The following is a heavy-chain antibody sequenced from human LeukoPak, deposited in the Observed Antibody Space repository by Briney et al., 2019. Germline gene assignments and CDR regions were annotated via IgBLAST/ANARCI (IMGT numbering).Heavy chain of an antibody. J-gene: IGHJ4*02. CDR3: ARDSEMEGGFDY. CDR2: IYYSGST. D-gene: IGHD5-24*01. Sequence: SETLSLTCTVSGVSVGSGDYFWSWIRQPPGKGLEWIGYIYYSGSTNYNPSLKSRVTISVDTSKNQFSLKLSSVTAADTAVYYCARDSEMEGGFDYWGQGTLVTVSS. CDR1: GVSVGSGDYF. V-gene: IGHV4-61*08.